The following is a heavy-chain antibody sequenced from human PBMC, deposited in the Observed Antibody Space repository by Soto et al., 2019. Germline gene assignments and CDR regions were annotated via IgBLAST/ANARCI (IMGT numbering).Heavy chain of an antibody. Sequence: QLEQPGGAVKKTGASVKVSCQASGYAFTSYGITWVRQAPGQGLEWMGWSSAYCGVAKYALKFQDRVTMTTDTSTNTAYMELRSLTSDDTAIYYCARGPGSGFCRGGTCHYVDYWGQGTQVTVSA. D-gene: IGHD2-15*01. CDR1: GYAFTSYG. J-gene: IGHJ4*02. CDR3: ARGPGSGFCRGGTCHYVDY. V-gene: IGHV1-18*01. CDR2: SSAYCGVA.